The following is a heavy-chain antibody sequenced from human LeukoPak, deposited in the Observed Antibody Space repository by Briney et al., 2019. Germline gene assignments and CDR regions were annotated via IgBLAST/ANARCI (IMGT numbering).Heavy chain of an antibody. CDR2: IYYVGNT. CDR1: GGSISSGGNY. V-gene: IGHV4-31*03. Sequence: PSETLSLICTVSGGSISSGGNYWSWLRQLPGKGLEWLGYIYYVGNTNYNPSLKSRLSMSVDTSKNQFSLSLTSVTAADTAVYYCARIEVIGSTRYFDYWGQGAMVSVSA. CDR3: ARIEVIGSTRYFDY. J-gene: IGHJ4*02. D-gene: IGHD3-16*02.